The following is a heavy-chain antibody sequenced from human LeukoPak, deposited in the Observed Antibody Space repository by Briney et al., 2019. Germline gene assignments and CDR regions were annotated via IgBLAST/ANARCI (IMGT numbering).Heavy chain of an antibody. V-gene: IGHV3-74*01. Sequence: PGGSLRLSCSASGFTFSSSSMHWVRRAPGKGLVGVSRISSDGTSTNYADSVKGRSIISRDNAKNTLYLQMNSLRAEDTAVYFCARVRSSSWFDYWGQGTLVAVSS. CDR2: ISSDGTST. CDR1: GFTFSSSS. D-gene: IGHD6-13*01. J-gene: IGHJ4*02. CDR3: ARVRSSSWFDY.